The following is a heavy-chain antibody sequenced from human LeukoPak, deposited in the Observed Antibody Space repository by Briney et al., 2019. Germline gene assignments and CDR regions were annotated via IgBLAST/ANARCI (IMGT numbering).Heavy chain of an antibody. Sequence: ASVKVSCKASGGTFSSYAISWVRQAPGQGLEWMGGIIPIFGTANYAQKFQGRVTITADESTSTAYMELSSLRSEDTAVYYCASGEIKYYYDSSGYSPFDYWGQGTLVTVSS. CDR2: IIPIFGTA. CDR1: GGTFSSYA. D-gene: IGHD3-22*01. CDR3: ASGEIKYYYDSSGYSPFDY. V-gene: IGHV1-69*13. J-gene: IGHJ4*02.